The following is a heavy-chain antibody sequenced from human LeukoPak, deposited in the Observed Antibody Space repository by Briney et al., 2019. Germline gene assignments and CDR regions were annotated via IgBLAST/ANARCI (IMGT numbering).Heavy chain of an antibody. CDR1: GFTFSSYA. J-gene: IGHJ4*02. Sequence: GGSLRFSCAASGFTFSSYAMSWVRQAPGKGLEWVSGTSGTGTSTYYADSVKGRFIISRDNSKNTLYLQMNSLRAEDTAVYYCAKFACSSTSCSLPFEYWGQGTLVTVSS. D-gene: IGHD2-2*01. CDR2: TSGTGTST. V-gene: IGHV3-23*01. CDR3: AKFACSSTSCSLPFEY.